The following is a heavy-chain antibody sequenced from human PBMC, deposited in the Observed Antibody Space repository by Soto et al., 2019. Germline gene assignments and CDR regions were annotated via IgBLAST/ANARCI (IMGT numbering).Heavy chain of an antibody. J-gene: IGHJ4*02. Sequence: PAGSLRLSCGASGFTVRSNYISWGRQAPGKGLEWVSVIYRGGSTYYADSVKGRFTISRGNSKNMLYIQMNSLRAEDTAVYYCARSGYTSSWTGYYFDYWGQGTLVTVSS. D-gene: IGHD6-13*01. V-gene: IGHV3-53*01. CDR3: ARSGYTSSWTGYYFDY. CDR2: IYRGGST. CDR1: GFTVRSNY.